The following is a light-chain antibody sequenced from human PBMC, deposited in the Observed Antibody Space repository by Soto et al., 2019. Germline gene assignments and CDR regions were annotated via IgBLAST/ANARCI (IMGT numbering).Light chain of an antibody. CDR3: QQYNKWRT. CDR2: DAS. Sequence: EIVMTQSPATMSVSPGERATLSCRASQSMGSNVAWYQQKPGQAPRLLIYDASTRATGVPARISGSGSGTEFTLTISSLQSEDFAVYYCQQYNKWRTFGQGTKVDIK. V-gene: IGKV3-15*01. CDR1: QSMGSN. J-gene: IGKJ1*01.